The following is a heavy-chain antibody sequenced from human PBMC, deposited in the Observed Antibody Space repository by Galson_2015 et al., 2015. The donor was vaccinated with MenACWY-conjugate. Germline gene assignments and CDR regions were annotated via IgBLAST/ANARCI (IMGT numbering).Heavy chain of an antibody. D-gene: IGHD4-17*01. V-gene: IGHV3-48*03. CDR2: ISSSVSTV. Sequence: MNWVRQAPGKGLEWISYISSSVSTVYYTDSVKGRFTTSRDNAKSSLFLQMNSLRVEDTAVYYCARDLYGDYAIDSWGQGTLVTVSS. CDR3: ARDLYGDYAIDS. J-gene: IGHJ4*02.